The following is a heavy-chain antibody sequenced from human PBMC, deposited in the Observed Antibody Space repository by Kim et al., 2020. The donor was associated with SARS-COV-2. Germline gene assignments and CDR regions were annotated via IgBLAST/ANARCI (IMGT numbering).Heavy chain of an antibody. Sequence: SVKVSCKASGGTFSSYAISWVRQAPGQGLEWMGGIIPIFGTANYAQKFQGRVTITADESTSTAYMELSSLRSEDTAVYYCARGAAAGSRTMRVWFDPWGQGTLVTVSS. CDR2: IIPIFGTA. J-gene: IGHJ5*02. CDR1: GGTFSSYA. D-gene: IGHD6-13*01. CDR3: ARGAAAGSRTMRVWFDP. V-gene: IGHV1-69*13.